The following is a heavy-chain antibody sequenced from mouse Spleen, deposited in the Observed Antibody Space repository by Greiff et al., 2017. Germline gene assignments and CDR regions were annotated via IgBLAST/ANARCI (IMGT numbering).Heavy chain of an antibody. Sequence: EVKLVESGGGLVQPGGSRKLSCAASGFTFSSFGMHWVRQAPEKGLEWVAYISSGSSTIYYADTVKGRFTISRDNPKNTLFLQMTSLRSEDTAMYYCARGYGNYEGPVDYWGQGTTLTVSS. V-gene: IGHV5-17*02. CDR1: GFTFSSFG. CDR3: ARGYGNYEGPVDY. J-gene: IGHJ2*01. CDR2: ISSGSSTI. D-gene: IGHD2-10*02.